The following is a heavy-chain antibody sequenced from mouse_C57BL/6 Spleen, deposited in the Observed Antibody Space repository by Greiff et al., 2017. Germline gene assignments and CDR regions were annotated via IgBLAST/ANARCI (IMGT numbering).Heavy chain of an antibody. V-gene: IGHV1-39*01. Sequence: EVQLQQSGPELVKPGASVKISCKASGYSFTDYNMNWVKQSNRKSLEWIGVINPNYGTTSYNQKFKGKATLTVDQSSSTAYMQLNSLTSEDSAVYYWARSLTTTRGWYFDVWGTGTTVTVSS. CDR2: INPNYGTT. CDR3: ARSLTTTRGWYFDV. J-gene: IGHJ1*03. CDR1: GYSFTDYN. D-gene: IGHD1-1*01.